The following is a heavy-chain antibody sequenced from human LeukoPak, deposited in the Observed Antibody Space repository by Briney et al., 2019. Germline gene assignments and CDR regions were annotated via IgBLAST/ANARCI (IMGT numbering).Heavy chain of an antibody. CDR1: GGSINSYY. D-gene: IGHD5-12*01. CDR3: ARSAFSGFDI. CDR2: FYSGTT. Sequence: SETLSLTCAVSGGSINSYYWSWIRQPAEKGLEWIGRFYSGTTYYNPSLNSRVTVLIDTSKNHFSLRLSSVTAADTAVYYCARSAFSGFDIWGQGTVVTVSA. V-gene: IGHV4-4*07. J-gene: IGHJ3*02.